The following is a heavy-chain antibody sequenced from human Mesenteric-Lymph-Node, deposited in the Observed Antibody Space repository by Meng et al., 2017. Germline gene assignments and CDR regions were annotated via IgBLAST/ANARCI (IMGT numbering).Heavy chain of an antibody. CDR1: GFTFSSYA. V-gene: IGHV3-23*01. D-gene: IGHD3-10*01. Sequence: GGSLKISCAASGFTFSSYAMSWVRQAPGKGLEWVSAISGSGGSTYYADSVKGRFTISRDNSKNTLYLQMNSLRAEDTAVYYCAKDRLWFGETLYYFDYWGQGTLVTVSS. J-gene: IGHJ4*02. CDR3: AKDRLWFGETLYYFDY. CDR2: ISGSGGST.